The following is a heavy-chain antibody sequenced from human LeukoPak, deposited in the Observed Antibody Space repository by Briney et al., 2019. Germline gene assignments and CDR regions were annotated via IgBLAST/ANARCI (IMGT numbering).Heavy chain of an antibody. CDR1: GFRFSTYW. D-gene: IGHD3-3*01. V-gene: IGHV3-7*01. J-gene: IGHJ5*02. CDR3: ARRGHFEFWSGYFQRLEGWFDP. CDR2: IKQDGSEK. Sequence: GGSLRLSCAASGFRFSTYWMSCVRQAPGKGLEWVANIKQDGSEKYYVDSVKGRFTVSRDNAKNSLYLEMNSLRAEDTAVYYCARRGHFEFWSGYFQRLEGWFDPWGQGSLVIVSS.